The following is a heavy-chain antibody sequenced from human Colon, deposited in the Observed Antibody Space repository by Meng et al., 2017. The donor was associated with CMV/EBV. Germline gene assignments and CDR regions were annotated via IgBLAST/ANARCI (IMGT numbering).Heavy chain of an antibody. CDR1: GFTFRNYA. Sequence: GGSLRLSCAASGFTFRNYAMSWVRQAPGKGLEWVSSISGSGGTRDYADSVKGRFTMSRDNSENTLYLQMNSLRDEDTAVYYCTRGHYDGFWGHGTRVTVSS. J-gene: IGHJ4*01. CDR2: ISGSGGTR. CDR3: TRGHYDGF. V-gene: IGHV3-23*01. D-gene: IGHD3-22*01.